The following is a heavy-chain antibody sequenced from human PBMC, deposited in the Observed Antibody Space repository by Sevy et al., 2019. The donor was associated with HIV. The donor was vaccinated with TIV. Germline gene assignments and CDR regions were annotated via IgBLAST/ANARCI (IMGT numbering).Heavy chain of an antibody. CDR1: GFTFRNYG. CDR2: ISYDGTDI. J-gene: IGHJ3*01. D-gene: IGHD3-22*01. V-gene: IGHV3-30*18. Sequence: GGSLRLSCAASGFTFRNYGMHWVRQAPGKGLEWVAIISYDGTDIYYADSVRGRFTLSRDNSKKTLYLQMNSLRPEDTAVYYCANSPYYYDSSGYYSPTGDAFDVWGQGTVVTVSS. CDR3: ANSPYYYDSSGYYSPTGDAFDV.